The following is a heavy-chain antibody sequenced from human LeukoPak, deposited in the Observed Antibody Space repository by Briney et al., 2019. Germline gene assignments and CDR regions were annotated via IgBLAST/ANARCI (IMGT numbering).Heavy chain of an antibody. CDR1: GFTFSSYA. CDR3: ARGTVTMVDY. D-gene: IGHD3-10*01. V-gene: IGHV3-30-3*01. CDR2: ISYDGSNK. J-gene: IGHJ4*02. Sequence: PGRSLRLSCAASGFTFSSYAMHWVRQAPGKGLEWVAVISYDGSNKYYADSVKGRFTISRDNSKNTLYLQMNSLRAEDTAVYYCARGTVTMVDYWGQGTLVTVSS.